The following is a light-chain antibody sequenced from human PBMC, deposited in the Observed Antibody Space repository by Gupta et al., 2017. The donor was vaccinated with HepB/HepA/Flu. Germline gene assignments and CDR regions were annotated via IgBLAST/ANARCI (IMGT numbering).Light chain of an antibody. J-gene: IGLJ2*01. CDR2: QDT. CDR1: KLGDKY. CDR3: QAWDSSTAV. V-gene: IGLV3-1*01. Sequence: SYELTQPPSVSVSPGQTASITCSGDKLGDKYASWYQQKAGQSPELVIYQDTKRPSGIPERFSGSNSGNTATLTISGTQAMDEADYYCQAWDSSTAVFGGGTKLTVL.